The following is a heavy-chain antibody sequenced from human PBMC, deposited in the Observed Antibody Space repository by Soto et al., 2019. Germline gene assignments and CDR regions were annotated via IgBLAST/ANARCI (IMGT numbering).Heavy chain of an antibody. CDR2: IYLSGTI. CDR1: GDSINSGDYN. Sequence: QVQLQESGPGLVKPSQTLSLTCTVSGDSINSGDYNWNWIRQHPGKGLGWIGYIYLSGTIHYNPSLQSRVSISVDTSKNQFSLELRSVTAADTAVYYCATGDYWGQGNLVTVSS. J-gene: IGHJ4*02. CDR3: ATGDY. V-gene: IGHV4-31*03.